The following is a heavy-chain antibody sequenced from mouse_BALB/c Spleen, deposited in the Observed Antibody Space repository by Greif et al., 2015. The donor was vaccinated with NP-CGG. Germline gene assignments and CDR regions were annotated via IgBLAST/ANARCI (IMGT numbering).Heavy chain of an antibody. V-gene: IGHV7-1*02. CDR2: SRNKANDYTT. CDR1: GFTFSDFY. D-gene: IGHD2-2*01. Sequence: EVQLVESGGGLVQPGGSLRLSCATSGFTFSDFYMEWVRQPPGKRLEWIAASRNKANDYTTEYSASVKGRFIVSRDTSQSILHLQMNALRAEDTAIYYCARDGDYGYDVGWYFDVWGAGTTVTVSS. CDR3: ARDGDYGYDVGWYFDV. J-gene: IGHJ1*01.